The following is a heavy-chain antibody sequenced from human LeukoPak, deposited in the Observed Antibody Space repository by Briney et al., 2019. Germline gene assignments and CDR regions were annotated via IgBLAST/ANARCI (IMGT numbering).Heavy chain of an antibody. CDR2: ILHSGYT. D-gene: IGHD2-21*01. J-gene: IGHJ6*03. V-gene: IGHV4-39*01. Sequence: SDTLSLTCTVSGGSLGRSNTYWGWIRQTPGRGLEWLGTILHSGYTYNNPSLKSRVTMSVDSSKNQFSLSLSSVTAADTAVYLCARHRGGGGYHYMDVWGKGTTVIVSS. CDR1: GGSLGRSNTY. CDR3: ARHRGGGGYHYMDV.